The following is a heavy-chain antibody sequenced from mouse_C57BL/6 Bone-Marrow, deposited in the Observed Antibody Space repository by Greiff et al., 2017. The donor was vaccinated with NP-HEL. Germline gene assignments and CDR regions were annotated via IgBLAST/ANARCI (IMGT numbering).Heavy chain of an antibody. CDR3: TSTGTFAMDY. V-gene: IGHV14-4*01. D-gene: IGHD4-1*02. Sequence: VQLQQSGAELVRPGASVKLSCTASGFNIKDDYMHWVKQRPEQGLEWIGWIDPENGDTEYASKFQGKATITADTSSNTAYLQLSSLTSEDTDVYYCTSTGTFAMDYWGQGTSVTVSS. J-gene: IGHJ4*01. CDR2: IDPENGDT. CDR1: GFNIKDDY.